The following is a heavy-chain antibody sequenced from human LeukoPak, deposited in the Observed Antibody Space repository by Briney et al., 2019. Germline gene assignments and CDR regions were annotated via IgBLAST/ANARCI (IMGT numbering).Heavy chain of an antibody. CDR3: ARETSGYGSGYANWFDP. CDR1: GGSFSGYY. V-gene: IGHV4-34*01. Sequence: KPSETLSLTRAVYGGSFSGYYWSWIRQPPGKGLEWIGEINHSGSTNYNPSLKSRVTISVDTSKNQFSLKLSSVTAADTAVYCCARETSGYGSGYANWFDPWGQGTLVTVSS. J-gene: IGHJ5*02. D-gene: IGHD3-10*01. CDR2: INHSGST.